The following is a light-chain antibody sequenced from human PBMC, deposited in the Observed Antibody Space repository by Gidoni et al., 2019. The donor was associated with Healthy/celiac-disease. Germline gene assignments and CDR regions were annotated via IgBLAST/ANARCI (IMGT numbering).Light chain of an antibody. CDR3: QQRSNWPPSLT. CDR2: DAS. J-gene: IGKJ4*01. CDR1: QSVSSY. Sequence: EIVLTQSPATLFLSPGERATLSCRASQSVSSYLAWYQQKPGQAPRLLIYDASTGIPARFSGSGSGTDFTLTISSLEPEDFAVYYCQQRSNWPPSLTFXGXTKVEIK. V-gene: IGKV3-11*01.